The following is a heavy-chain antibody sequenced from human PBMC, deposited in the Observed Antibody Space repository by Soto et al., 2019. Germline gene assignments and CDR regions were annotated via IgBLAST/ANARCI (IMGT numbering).Heavy chain of an antibody. Sequence: PGGSLRLSCAASGFTFSDYYMSWIRQAPGKGLEWVSYISSSGSTIYYADSVKGRFTISRDNAKNSLYLQMNSLRAEDTAVYYCARDRPPVMVRGLRDYYYGMDVWGQGTTVTVSS. J-gene: IGHJ6*02. CDR1: GFTFSDYY. V-gene: IGHV3-11*01. CDR2: ISSSGSTI. CDR3: ARDRPPVMVRGLRDYYYGMDV. D-gene: IGHD3-10*01.